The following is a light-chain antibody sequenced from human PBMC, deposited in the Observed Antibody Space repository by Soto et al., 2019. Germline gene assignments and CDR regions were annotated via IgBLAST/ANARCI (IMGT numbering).Light chain of an antibody. CDR2: DAS. CDR1: QSISSW. V-gene: IGKV1-5*01. J-gene: IGKJ1*01. Sequence: DIQMTQSPSSVSAPVRDTVTITCRASQSISSWLAWYQQKPGKAPKLLIYDASSLESGVPSRFSGSGSGTEFTLTISSLQPDDFATYYCQQYNSYPWTFGQGTKVDI. CDR3: QQYNSYPWT.